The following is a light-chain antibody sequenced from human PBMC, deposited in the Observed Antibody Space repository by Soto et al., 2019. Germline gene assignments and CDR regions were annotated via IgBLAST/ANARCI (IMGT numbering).Light chain of an antibody. CDR1: QSVSSN. V-gene: IGKV3-15*01. CDR3: QQYNNWPLT. CDR2: FAS. Sequence: EIVMTQSPATLSLSPGERATLSCRASQSVSSNLAWYQQKPGQAPRLLLYFASTRATGIPARFSGSGSGTDFTLTISSLQSEDFAVYYCQQYNNWPLTFGRGTKVEIK. J-gene: IGKJ4*01.